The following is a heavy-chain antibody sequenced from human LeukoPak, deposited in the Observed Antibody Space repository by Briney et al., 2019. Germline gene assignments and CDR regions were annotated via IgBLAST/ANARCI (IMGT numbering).Heavy chain of an antibody. CDR1: GYTFTSYY. D-gene: IGHD5-18*01. V-gene: IGHV1-46*01. CDR3: ARRGYSYGYADY. J-gene: IGHJ4*02. CDR2: INPSGGST. Sequence: ASVKVSCKASGYTFTSYYTHWVRQAPGQGLEWMGIINPSGGSTSYAQKFQGRVTMTRDTSTSTVYMELSSLRSEDTAVYYCARRGYSYGYADYWGQGTLVTVSS.